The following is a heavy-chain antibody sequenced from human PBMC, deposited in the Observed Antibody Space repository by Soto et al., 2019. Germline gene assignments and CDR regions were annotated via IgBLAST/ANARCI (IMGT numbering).Heavy chain of an antibody. D-gene: IGHD1-1*01. V-gene: IGHV4-34*01. J-gene: IGHJ3*02. CDR2: INHSGST. Sequence: SETLSLTCAVYGGSFSGYYWSWIRQPPGKGLEWIGEINHSGSTNYNPSLKSRVTISVDTSKNQFSLKRSSVTAADTAVYYCERGLRVQAYAFDIWGQGTVVTFSS. CDR3: ERGLRVQAYAFDI. CDR1: GGSFSGYY.